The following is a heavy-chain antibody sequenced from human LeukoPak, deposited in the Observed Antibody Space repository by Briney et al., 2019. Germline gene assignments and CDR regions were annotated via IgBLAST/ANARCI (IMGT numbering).Heavy chain of an antibody. CDR2: IYYSGGT. Sequence: SETLSLTCAVSVGSISSYYWSWIRQPPGRGLEWSGYIYYSGGTNYNPSLKSRVTISVDTSKNQFSLKLSSVTAADTAAYYCGRIVGGSIDIWGQGIMVTVSS. CDR3: GRIVGGSIDI. V-gene: IGHV4-59*12. J-gene: IGHJ3*02. D-gene: IGHD1-26*01. CDR1: VGSISSYY.